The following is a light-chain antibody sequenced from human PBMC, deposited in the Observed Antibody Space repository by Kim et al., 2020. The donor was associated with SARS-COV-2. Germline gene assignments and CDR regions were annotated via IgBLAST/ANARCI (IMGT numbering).Light chain of an antibody. Sequence: SPGERAPLSCRASQSVFSNYLAWYQQKPGQAPRLLIYDAYNRATGVPDRFSGTGSGTDFTLTINRLEPDDFAVYYCQQYGSPPLTFGGGTKVDIK. V-gene: IGKV3-20*01. CDR2: DAY. J-gene: IGKJ4*01. CDR3: QQYGSPPLT. CDR1: QSVFSNY.